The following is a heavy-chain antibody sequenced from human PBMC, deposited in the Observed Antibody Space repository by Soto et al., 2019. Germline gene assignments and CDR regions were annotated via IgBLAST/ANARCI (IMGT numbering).Heavy chain of an antibody. CDR2: IIPSFGSA. D-gene: IGHD6-19*01. CDR3: ARDRVAGTERWFDP. V-gene: IGHV1-69*06. Sequence: QVQLVQSGAEVKTPGSSVRVSCQASGGALSTYALSWVRQSPGQGLAWMGGIIPSFGSANYAQRFRDRVTITADKSTRTGYMELSGLRSDDTAVYYCARDRVAGTERWFDPWGQGTLVTVSS. CDR1: GGALSTYA. J-gene: IGHJ5*02.